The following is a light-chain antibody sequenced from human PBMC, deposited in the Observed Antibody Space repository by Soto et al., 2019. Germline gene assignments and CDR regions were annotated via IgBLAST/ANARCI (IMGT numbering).Light chain of an antibody. Sequence: EIVLTQSPGTLSLSPGERATLSCRASQSVTSNYLSWYQQKPGQAPRLLIYGASSRATGTPDRFSGSGSGTDFTLTISSLEPEDFAVYYCHQYGGTTRAFGRGTKVDIK. J-gene: IGKJ1*01. CDR1: QSVTSNY. V-gene: IGKV3-20*01. CDR2: GAS. CDR3: HQYGGTTRA.